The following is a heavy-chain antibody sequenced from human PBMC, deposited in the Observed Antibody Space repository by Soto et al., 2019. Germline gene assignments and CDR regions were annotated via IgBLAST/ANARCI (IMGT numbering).Heavy chain of an antibody. CDR1: GFTFSSYA. Sequence: GGSLRLSCAASGFTFSSYAMSWVRQAPGKGLEWVSAISGSGGSTYYADSVKGRFTISRDNSKNTLYLQMNSLRAEDTAVYYCAKDRQYYYDSSGYYPYYFDYWGQGTLVTVSS. V-gene: IGHV3-23*01. CDR3: AKDRQYYYDSSGYYPYYFDY. D-gene: IGHD3-22*01. J-gene: IGHJ4*02. CDR2: ISGSGGST.